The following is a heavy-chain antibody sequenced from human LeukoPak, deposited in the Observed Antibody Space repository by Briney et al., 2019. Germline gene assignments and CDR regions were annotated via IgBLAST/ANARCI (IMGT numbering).Heavy chain of an antibody. J-gene: IGHJ4*02. CDR1: GGTFSSYA. D-gene: IGHD3-3*01. Sequence: ASVKVSCKASGGTFSSYAISWVRQAPGQGLEWMGGIIPIFGTANYAQKFQGRVTITRNTSISTAYMELSSLRSEDTAVYYCARGRTYYDFWSGYYTFDYWGQGTLVTVSS. CDR3: ARGRTYYDFWSGYYTFDY. V-gene: IGHV1-69*05. CDR2: IIPIFGTA.